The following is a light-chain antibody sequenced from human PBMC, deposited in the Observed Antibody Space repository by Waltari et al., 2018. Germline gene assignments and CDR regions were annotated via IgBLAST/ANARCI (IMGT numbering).Light chain of an antibody. Sequence: DIVMTQSPDSLAVSLGERATVNCKSSQSVLYSSNNKNYLAWYHQKAGQPPKLLIAWASTRESGVPDRFSGSGSGTNFTLTISSLQAEDAAVYYCQQYFDSPLTFGPGTRVEI. CDR1: QSVLYSSNNKNY. V-gene: IGKV4-1*01. CDR2: WAS. J-gene: IGKJ3*01. CDR3: QQYFDSPLT.